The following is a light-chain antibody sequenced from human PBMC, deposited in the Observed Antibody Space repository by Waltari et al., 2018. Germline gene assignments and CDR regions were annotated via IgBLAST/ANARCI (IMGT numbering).Light chain of an antibody. CDR3: CSYAGSAISM. CDR1: SSDSGIHNL. V-gene: IGLV2-23*02. CDR2: DVN. J-gene: IGLJ3*02. Sequence: QSALTQTASVSGSPGQALTIPPSGTSSDSGIHNLASWYQQHPGKAPTLIIYDVNKRPSGVSNRFSGSKSGNTAFLTISGLQSADEADYYCCSYAGSAISMFGGGTKVTVL.